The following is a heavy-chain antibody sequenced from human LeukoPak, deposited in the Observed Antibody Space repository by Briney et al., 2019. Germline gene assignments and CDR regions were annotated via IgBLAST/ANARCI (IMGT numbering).Heavy chain of an antibody. V-gene: IGHV3-23*01. Sequence: GGSLRLSCAASGFTFSSYAMSWVRQAPGKGLEWVSAISGSGGSTYYADSVKGRFTISRDNSKNTLYLQMNSLRAEDTAVYYCAKLLEGMTTVTGDALDIWGQGTMVTVSS. D-gene: IGHD4-17*01. CDR1: GFTFSSYA. CDR2: ISGSGGST. J-gene: IGHJ3*02. CDR3: AKLLEGMTTVTGDALDI.